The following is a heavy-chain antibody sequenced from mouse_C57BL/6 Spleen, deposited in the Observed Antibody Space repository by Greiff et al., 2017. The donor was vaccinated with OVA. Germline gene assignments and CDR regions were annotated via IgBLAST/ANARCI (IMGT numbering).Heavy chain of an antibody. CDR3: ARHEGIYYDYDDYYAMDY. J-gene: IGHJ4*01. CDR2: FYPGSGSI. D-gene: IGHD2-4*01. V-gene: IGHV1-62-2*01. Sequence: QVQLQQSGAELVKPGASVKLSCKASGYTFTEYTIHWVKQRSGQGLEWIGWFYPGSGSIKYNEKFKDKATLTADKSSSTVYMELSRLTSEDSAVYFCARHEGIYYDYDDYYAMDYWGQGTSVTVSS. CDR1: GYTFTEYT.